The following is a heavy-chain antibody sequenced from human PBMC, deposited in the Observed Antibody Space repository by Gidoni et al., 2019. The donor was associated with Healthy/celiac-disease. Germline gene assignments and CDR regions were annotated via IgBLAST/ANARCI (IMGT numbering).Heavy chain of an antibody. D-gene: IGHD6-19*01. CDR1: GFTFGDYA. V-gene: IGHV3-49*03. J-gene: IGHJ4*02. Sequence: EVQLVESAGGLVQPGRSLRLSCTASGFTFGDYAMSWFRQVPGKGLEWVGFIRSKAEGGTTEYAASVKGRFTISRDDSKSIAYLQMNSLKTEDTAVYYCTRDEGSGWYGVVLDYWGQGTLVTVSS. CDR3: TRDEGSGWYGVVLDY. CDR2: IRSKAEGGTT.